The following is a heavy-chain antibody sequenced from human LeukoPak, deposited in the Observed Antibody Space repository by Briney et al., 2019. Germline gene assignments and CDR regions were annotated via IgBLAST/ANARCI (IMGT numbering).Heavy chain of an antibody. CDR1: GFTFSSYA. CDR2: IRTTSEGANFA. D-gene: IGHD3-9*01. V-gene: IGHV3-48*02. CDR3: ARDARYAFDY. Sequence: GGSLRLSCAASGFTFSSYAMSWVRQAPGKGLEWISNIRTTSEGANFAIYADSVKGRVTFSRDDAKNTLYLHMYSLRDDDTAVYYCARDARYAFDYWGQGILVTVSS. J-gene: IGHJ4*02.